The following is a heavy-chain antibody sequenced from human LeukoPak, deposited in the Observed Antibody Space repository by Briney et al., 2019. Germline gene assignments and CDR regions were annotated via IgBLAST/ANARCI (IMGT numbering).Heavy chain of an antibody. CDR2: IKGTTADGTT. Sequence: PGGSLRLSCELSGIPFIGAWMSWVRQAPGKGLEWVGRIKGTTADGTTAYAAPVKGRFLITRDDSQRIVYLQMDSLKIEDTAVYFCTWVDCSGGSCYFASWGQGTQVTVSS. D-gene: IGHD2-15*01. CDR1: GIPFIGAW. J-gene: IGHJ4*02. CDR3: TWVDCSGGSCYFAS. V-gene: IGHV3-15*01.